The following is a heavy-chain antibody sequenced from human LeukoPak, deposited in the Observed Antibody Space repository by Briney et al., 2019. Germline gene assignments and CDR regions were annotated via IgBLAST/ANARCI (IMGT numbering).Heavy chain of an antibody. CDR1: GFTFSNYG. Sequence: GGSLRLSCAASGFTFSNYGMHWVRQAPGKGLKWVAFIRYDGSNKYYADSVKGRFTISRDSSKNTLYLQINSLRAEDTAVYYCTVRGVISSAFDIWGQGTMVTVSS. J-gene: IGHJ3*02. V-gene: IGHV3-30*02. CDR3: TVRGVISSAFDI. D-gene: IGHD3-10*01. CDR2: IRYDGSNK.